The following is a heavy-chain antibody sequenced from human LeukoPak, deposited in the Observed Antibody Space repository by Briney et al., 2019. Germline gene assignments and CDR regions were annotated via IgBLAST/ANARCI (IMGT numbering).Heavy chain of an antibody. J-gene: IGHJ4*02. CDR1: GFTFSTCA. CDR2: INHSGST. CDR3: ARGLPIRESYFDY. V-gene: IGHV4-34*01. D-gene: IGHD3-10*01. Sequence: GSLRLSCAASGFTFSTCAINWVRQPPGKGLEWIGEINHSGSTNYNPSLKSRVTISVDTSKNQFSLKLSSVTAADTAVYYCARGLPIRESYFDYWGQGTLVTVSS.